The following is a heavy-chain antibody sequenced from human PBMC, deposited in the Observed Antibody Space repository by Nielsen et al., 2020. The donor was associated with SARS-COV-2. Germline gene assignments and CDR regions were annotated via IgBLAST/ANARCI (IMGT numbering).Heavy chain of an antibody. Sequence: SGPTLVKPPQTLTLTCTFSGFSLSTSGMCVSWIRQPPGKALEWLARIDWDDDKYYSTSLKTRLTISKDTSKNQVVLTMTNMDPVDTATYYCARIIYDSNYYYYGMDVWGQGTTVTVSS. J-gene: IGHJ6*02. D-gene: IGHD3-22*01. V-gene: IGHV2-70*11. CDR3: ARIIYDSNYYYYGMDV. CDR2: IDWDDDK. CDR1: GFSLSTSGMC.